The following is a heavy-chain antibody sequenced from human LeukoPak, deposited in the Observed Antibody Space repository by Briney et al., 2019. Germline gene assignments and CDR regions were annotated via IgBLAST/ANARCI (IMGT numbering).Heavy chain of an antibody. Sequence: PSETLSLTCTVSGGSVSGYYWSWIRQPPGKELEWIGYISYIGNTNYNPSLKSRVTISKDTSKNQFSLKLSSVTAADTAVYYCVREHDWGDFDYWGQGALVTVSS. CDR1: GGSVSGYY. V-gene: IGHV4-59*02. D-gene: IGHD3-9*01. CDR2: ISYIGNT. CDR3: VREHDWGDFDY. J-gene: IGHJ4*02.